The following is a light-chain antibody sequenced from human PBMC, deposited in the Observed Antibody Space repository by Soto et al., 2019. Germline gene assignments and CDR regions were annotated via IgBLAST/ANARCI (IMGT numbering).Light chain of an antibody. Sequence: DIQMTQSPSTLSASVGDRVTITCRASQSISSWLAWYQQKPGKAPKLLIYDASSLQSGVPSRFRGSGSGTEFTLTISSLQPDDFATYYCQQYDSYPWTLGQGTKVDIK. CDR1: QSISSW. V-gene: IGKV1-5*01. CDR3: QQYDSYPWT. J-gene: IGKJ1*01. CDR2: DAS.